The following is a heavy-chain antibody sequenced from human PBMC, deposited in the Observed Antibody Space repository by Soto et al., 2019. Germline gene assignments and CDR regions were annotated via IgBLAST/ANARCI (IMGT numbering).Heavy chain of an antibody. V-gene: IGHV3-9*01. J-gene: IGHJ4*02. CDR2: ISWNSGSI. CDR3: AKDTDSSGWYVWYFDY. Sequence: PGGSLRLSCAASGFTFDDYAMHWVRQAPGKGLEWVSGISWNSGSIGYADSVKGRFTISRDNAKNSLYLQMNSLRAEDTALYYCAKDTDSSGWYVWYFDYWGQGTLVTVSS. D-gene: IGHD6-19*01. CDR1: GFTFDDYA.